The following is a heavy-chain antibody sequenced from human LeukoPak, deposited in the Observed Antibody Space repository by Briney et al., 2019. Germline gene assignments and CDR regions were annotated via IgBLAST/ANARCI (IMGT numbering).Heavy chain of an antibody. CDR2: INWNGGST. CDR3: AEIGVFDAFDI. CDR1: GFTFDDYG. D-gene: IGHD3-16*01. V-gene: IGHV3-20*04. Sequence: GGSLRLSCAASGFTFDDYGMSWVRQAPGKGLEWVSGINWNGGSTGYADSVKGRFTISRDNAKNSLYLQMNSLRAEDTAVYYCAEIGVFDAFDIWGQGTMVIVSS. J-gene: IGHJ3*02.